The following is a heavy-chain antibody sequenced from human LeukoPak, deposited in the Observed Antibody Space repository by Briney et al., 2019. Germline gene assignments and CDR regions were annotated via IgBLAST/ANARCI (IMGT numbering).Heavy chain of an antibody. CDR2: INPSSGGT. D-gene: IGHD4-11*01. Sequence: ASVKVSCKASGYSLNAYYIHWVRQAPGQGLEWMGWINPSSGGTKYAQKFQGRVTMARDTSISTTYLELTGLTFDDTAVYYCARGLGLDYWGQGTLVTVSS. J-gene: IGHJ4*02. CDR3: ARGLGLDY. CDR1: GYSLNAYY. V-gene: IGHV1-2*02.